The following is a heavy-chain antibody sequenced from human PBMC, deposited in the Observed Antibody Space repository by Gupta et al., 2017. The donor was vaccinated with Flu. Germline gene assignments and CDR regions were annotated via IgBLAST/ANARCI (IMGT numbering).Heavy chain of an antibody. CDR2: ITVSGGGT. Sequence: NYVMTWVRQAPGKGLEWVSIITVSGGGTFYADSVKGRFTISRDNSKNTLYLQINSLRAEDTAVYYCARRYCSGTSCAFDYWGQGTLVTVSS. CDR3: ARRYCSGTSCAFDY. J-gene: IGHJ4*02. D-gene: IGHD2-2*01. V-gene: IGHV3-23*01. CDR1: NYV.